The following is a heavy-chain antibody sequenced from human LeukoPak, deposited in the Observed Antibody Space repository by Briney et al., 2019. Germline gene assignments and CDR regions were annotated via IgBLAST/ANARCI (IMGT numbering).Heavy chain of an antibody. J-gene: IGHJ4*02. CDR3: ARGKAVAGGY. CDR2: IHPSGST. V-gene: IGHV4-61*02. Sequence: SETLSLTCTVSGGSISSGSYYWSWVRQPAGKGLEWIGRIHPSGSTNYNPSLKSRVTISVDTSKNQFSLKLSSVTAADTAVYYCARGKAVAGGYWGQGTLVTVSS. D-gene: IGHD6-19*01. CDR1: GGSISSGSYY.